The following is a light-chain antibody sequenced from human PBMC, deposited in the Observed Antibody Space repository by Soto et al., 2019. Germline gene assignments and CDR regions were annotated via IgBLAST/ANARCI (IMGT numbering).Light chain of an antibody. Sequence: QSVLTQPASVSGSPGQSITISCTGSSSDGGTYNHVSWYQQHPGKAPKLMIYEGSKRPSGVSNRFSGSKSGNTASLTISGLQAEDEADYYCCSYAGSSTFEVFGGGTKLTVL. CDR3: CSYAGSSTFEV. V-gene: IGLV2-23*03. CDR2: EGS. J-gene: IGLJ2*01. CDR1: SSDGGTYNH.